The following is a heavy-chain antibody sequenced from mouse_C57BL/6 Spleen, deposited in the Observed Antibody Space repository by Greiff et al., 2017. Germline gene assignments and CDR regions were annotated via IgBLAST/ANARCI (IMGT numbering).Heavy chain of an antibody. D-gene: IGHD2-3*01. Sequence: EVKLEESGGGLVKPGGSLKLSCAASGFTFSDYGMHWVRQAPEKGLEWVAYISSGSSTIYYADTVKGRFTISRDNAKNTLFLQMTSLRSEDTAMYYCENAYDGYSAWFAYWGQGTLVTVSA. CDR2: ISSGSSTI. J-gene: IGHJ3*01. CDR3: ENAYDGYSAWFAY. CDR1: GFTFSDYG. V-gene: IGHV5-17*01.